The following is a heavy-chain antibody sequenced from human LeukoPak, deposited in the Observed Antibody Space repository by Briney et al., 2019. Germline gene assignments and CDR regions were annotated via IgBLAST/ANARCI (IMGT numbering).Heavy chain of an antibody. J-gene: IGHJ3*02. CDR1: GFTFSSYG. V-gene: IGHV3-30*02. CDR3: AREGTVTPTAFDI. Sequence: PGGSLRLSCAASGFTFSSYGMHWVRQAPGKGLEWVAFIRYDGSNKYYADSVKGRFTISRDNSKNTLYLQMNSLRVEDTAEYYCAREGTVTPTAFDIWGQGTMVTVSS. CDR2: IRYDGSNK. D-gene: IGHD4-11*01.